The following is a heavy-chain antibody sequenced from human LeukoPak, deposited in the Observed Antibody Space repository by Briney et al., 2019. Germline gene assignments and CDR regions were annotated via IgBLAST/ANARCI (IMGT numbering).Heavy chain of an antibody. CDR1: GGTFSSYA. CDR3: ARDRGDHGWYFDL. V-gene: IGHV1-69*13. J-gene: IGHJ2*01. Sequence: ASVKVSCKASGGTFSSYAISWVRQAPGQGLEWMGGIIPLFGTANYAQKFQGRVTITADESTSTAYMELSSLRSEDTAVYYCARDRGDHGWYFDLWGRGTLVTVSS. D-gene: IGHD7-27*01. CDR2: IIPLFGTA.